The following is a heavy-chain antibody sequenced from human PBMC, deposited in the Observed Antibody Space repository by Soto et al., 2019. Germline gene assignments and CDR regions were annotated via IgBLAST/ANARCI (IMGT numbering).Heavy chain of an antibody. V-gene: IGHV6-1*01. CDR2: TYYRSKWYN. CDR3: ARPNDYGGNAYVY. CDR1: VDSVSSNSAA. Sequence: SESLSLTCAIYVDSVSSNSAAWNWIRQSPSRGLEWLGRTYYRSKWYNDYAVSVKSRITINPDTSKNQFSLQLNSVTPEDTAVYYCARPNDYGGNAYVYWGQATLVTVSS. J-gene: IGHJ4*02. D-gene: IGHD4-17*01.